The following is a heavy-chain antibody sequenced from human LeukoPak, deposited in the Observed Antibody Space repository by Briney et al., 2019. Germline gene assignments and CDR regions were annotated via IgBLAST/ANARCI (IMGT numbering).Heavy chain of an antibody. CDR2: IYYSGST. CDR1: GVSISSYY. J-gene: IGHJ3*02. Sequence: SSETLSLTCTVSGVSISSYYWSWIRQPPGKGLEWIGYIYYSGSTNYNPSLKSRVTISVDTSKNQFSLKLSSVTAADTAVYYCARVTVVVPAWTHIDIWGQGTMVTVSS. V-gene: IGHV4-59*01. CDR3: ARVTVVVPAWTHIDI. D-gene: IGHD2-2*01.